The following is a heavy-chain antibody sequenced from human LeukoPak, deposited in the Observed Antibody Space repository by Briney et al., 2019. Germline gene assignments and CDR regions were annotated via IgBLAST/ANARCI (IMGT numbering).Heavy chain of an antibody. CDR1: GGSISSSSYH. Sequence: PSETLSLTCTVSGGSISSSSYHWGWIRQPPGQGLEWIGSIYYSGSTYYNPSLKSRVTISVDTSKNQFSLKLNSVTAADTAVYYCARSYCSSTSCYAVGAFDIWGQGTLVTVSS. CDR2: IYYSGST. CDR3: ARSYCSSTSCYAVGAFDI. D-gene: IGHD2-2*01. V-gene: IGHV4-39*01. J-gene: IGHJ3*02.